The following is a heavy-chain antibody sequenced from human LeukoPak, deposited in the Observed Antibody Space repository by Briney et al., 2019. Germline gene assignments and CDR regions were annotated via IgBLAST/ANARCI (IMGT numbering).Heavy chain of an antibody. CDR3: ARYSGYASYYFDY. D-gene: IGHD5-12*01. J-gene: IGHJ4*02. Sequence: SETLSLTCDVSGYSISSGYYWGWIRQPPGKELEWIGSIYHSGSTYYNPSLKSRVTISVDTSKNQFSLKLSSVTAADTAVYYCARYSGYASYYFDYWGQGTLVTVSS. V-gene: IGHV4-38-2*01. CDR2: IYHSGST. CDR1: GYSISSGYY.